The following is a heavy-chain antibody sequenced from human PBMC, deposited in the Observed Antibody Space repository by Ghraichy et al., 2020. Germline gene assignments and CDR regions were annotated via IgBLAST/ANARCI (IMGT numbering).Heavy chain of an antibody. D-gene: IGHD6-13*01. V-gene: IGHV1-18*04. J-gene: IGHJ4*02. CDR1: GYTFTSYG. Sequence: AAVKVSCKASGYTFTSYGISWVRQAPGQGLEWMGWISAYNGNTNYAQKLQGRVTMTTDTSTSTAYMELRSLRSDDTAVYYCARDPGYSSSWYWVYWGQGTLVTVSS. CDR2: ISAYNGNT. CDR3: ARDPGYSSSWYWVY.